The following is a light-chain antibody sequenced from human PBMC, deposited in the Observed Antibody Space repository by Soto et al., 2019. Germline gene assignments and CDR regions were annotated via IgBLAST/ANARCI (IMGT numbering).Light chain of an antibody. CDR1: QSVSSSY. J-gene: IGKJ5*01. CDR3: QQYGSAIIT. V-gene: IGKV3-20*01. Sequence: EIVLTQSPGTLSLSPGEGATPSCRASQSVSSSYLAWYQQKPGQAPRLLIYGASSRATGIPDRFSGSGSGTDFTLTISRLEPEDFAVYYCQQYGSAIITFGQGTRLEIK. CDR2: GAS.